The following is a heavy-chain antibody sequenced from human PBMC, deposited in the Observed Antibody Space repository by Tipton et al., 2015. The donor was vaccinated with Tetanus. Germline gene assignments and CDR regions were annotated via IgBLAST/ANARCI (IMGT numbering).Heavy chain of an antibody. CDR3: ARPLTSVAFGGFAFYV. CDR1: GYMFSSHW. Sequence: VPLVQSGAEVKKSGETLKISCKGSGYMFSSHWIGWVRQVPGKSLAWLGTIYPGDSYSTYSPSFEGQVTISVARSIDTAYLQVSSLKASDTAIYYCARPLTSVAFGGFAFYVWGQGTLVTFSS. D-gene: IGHD3-16*01. V-gene: IGHV5-51*01. J-gene: IGHJ3*01. CDR2: IYPGDSYS.